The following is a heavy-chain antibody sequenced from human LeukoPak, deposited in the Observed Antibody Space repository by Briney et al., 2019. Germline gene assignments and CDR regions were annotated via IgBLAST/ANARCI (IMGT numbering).Heavy chain of an antibody. D-gene: IGHD4-11*01. CDR3: ARDAQRGFDYSNSLQY. Sequence: GRSLRLSCAASGFTFSHYGMHWVRQAPGKGLEWVAVIWSDGTNQYYADSVKGRLTISRDDSQKTVYLEMNSLRTEDTAMYYCARDAQRGFDYSNSLQYWGQGTLVTVSS. V-gene: IGHV3-33*01. CDR2: IWSDGTNQ. CDR1: GFTFSHYG. J-gene: IGHJ4*02.